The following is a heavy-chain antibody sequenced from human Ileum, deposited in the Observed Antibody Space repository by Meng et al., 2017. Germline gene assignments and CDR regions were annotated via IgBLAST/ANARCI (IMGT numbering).Heavy chain of an antibody. CDR2: IYHSGST. J-gene: IGHJ4*02. Sequence: VLLQEPGPGLVKPSGTLSLTCAVSGGSISSSNWWSWVRQPSGKGLEWIGEIYHSGSTNYNPSLKSRVTISVDKSKNQFSLKLSSVTAADTAVYYCATTMVRGVSGGYFDYWGQGTLVTVSS. D-gene: IGHD3-10*01. CDR3: ATTMVRGVSGGYFDY. CDR1: GGSISSSNW. V-gene: IGHV4-4*02.